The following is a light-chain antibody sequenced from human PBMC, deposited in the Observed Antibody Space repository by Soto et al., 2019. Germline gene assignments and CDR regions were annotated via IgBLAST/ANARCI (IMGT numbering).Light chain of an antibody. Sequence: QSVLTQPPSASGTPGQRVTISCSVSSSNIGSNYVYWYQQLPGTTPKLLIYRNNQRPSGLPDRFSGSKSGTSASLAISGLRSEDEADYYCAAWDDSLRGVFGGGTKVTVL. CDR2: RNN. V-gene: IGLV1-47*01. CDR3: AAWDDSLRGV. J-gene: IGLJ3*02. CDR1: SSNIGSNY.